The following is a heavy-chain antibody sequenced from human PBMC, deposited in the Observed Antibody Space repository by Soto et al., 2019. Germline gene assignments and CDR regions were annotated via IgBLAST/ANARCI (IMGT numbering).Heavy chain of an antibody. J-gene: IGHJ6*02. CDR2: IKQDGSEK. D-gene: IGHD3-3*01. Sequence: GGSLRLSCAASGFTFSSYWMSWVRQAPGKGLEWVANIKQDGSEKYYVDSVKGRFTISRDNAKNSLYLQMNSLRAEDTAVYYCARDYYDFWSGYPNINYYYYGMDVSGQGTTVTVSS. CDR1: GFTFSSYW. CDR3: ARDYYDFWSGYPNINYYYYGMDV. V-gene: IGHV3-7*01.